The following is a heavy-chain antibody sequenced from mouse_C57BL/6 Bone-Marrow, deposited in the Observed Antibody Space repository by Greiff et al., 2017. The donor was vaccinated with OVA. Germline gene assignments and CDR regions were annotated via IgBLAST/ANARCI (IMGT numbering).Heavy chain of an antibody. J-gene: IGHJ2*01. CDR1: GYTFTDYE. CDR3: TRKGSNWDY. D-gene: IGHD4-1*01. CDR2: IDPETGGT. Sequence: QVQLQQSGAELVRPGASVTLSCKASGYTFTDYEMHWVKQTPVHGLEWIGAIDPETGGTAYNQKFKGKAILTADKSSSTAYMELRSLTSEDSAVYYCTRKGSNWDYWGQGTTPTVSS. V-gene: IGHV1-15*01.